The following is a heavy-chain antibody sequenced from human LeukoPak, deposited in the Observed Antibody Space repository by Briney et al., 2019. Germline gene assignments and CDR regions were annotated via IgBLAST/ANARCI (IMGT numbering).Heavy chain of an antibody. D-gene: IGHD2-2*01. J-gene: IGHJ5*02. CDR1: GYTFTSYD. CDR3: ARVWGYCSSTSCYSFDP. CDR2: MNPNSGNT. V-gene: IGHV1-8*01. Sequence: ASVKVSCKASGYTFTSYDINWVRQATGQGLEWMGWMNPNSGNTGYAQKFQGRVTMTRNTSISTAYMELSSLRSEDTAVYYCARVWGYCSSTSCYSFDPWGQGTLVTVSS.